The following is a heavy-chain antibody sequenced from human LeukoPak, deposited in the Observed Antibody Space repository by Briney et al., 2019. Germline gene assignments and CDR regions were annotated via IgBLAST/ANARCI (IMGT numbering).Heavy chain of an antibody. CDR2: INPNSGGT. CDR1: GYTFTSYY. Sequence: ASVKVSCKASGYTFTSYYMHWVRQAPGHGLEWMGWINPNSGGTNYAQKFQGRVTMTRDTSISTAYMELSRLRSDDTAVYYCGRVPSWNHQWTQVDYWGQGTLVTVSS. D-gene: IGHD1-14*01. J-gene: IGHJ4*02. V-gene: IGHV1-2*02. CDR3: GRVPSWNHQWTQVDY.